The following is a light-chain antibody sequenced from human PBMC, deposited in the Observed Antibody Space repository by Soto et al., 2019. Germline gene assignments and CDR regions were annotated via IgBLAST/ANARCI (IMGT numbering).Light chain of an antibody. V-gene: IGKV3-20*01. CDR1: QSVSSSY. CDR3: QQYGSSSWT. J-gene: IGKJ1*01. Sequence: ILFTQSPRTLSLSPGESATLSCRASQSVSSSYLAWYQQQPGQAPRLLIYGASSRATGIPDRFSGSGSGTDFTLTISRLEPEDFAVYYCQQYGSSSWTFGQGTKVDIK. CDR2: GAS.